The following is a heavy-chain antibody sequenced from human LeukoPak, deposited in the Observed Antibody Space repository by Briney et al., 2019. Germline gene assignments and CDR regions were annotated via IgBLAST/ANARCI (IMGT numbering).Heavy chain of an antibody. CDR1: GSRFTSYW. V-gene: IGHV5-51*01. CDR3: ARATYDSSGYYLNHFDY. J-gene: IGHJ4*02. Sequence: GGSLKISFKGSGSRFTSYWIGWVRPRPGKGLEWMGIIYTGDSDTRYSPSFQGQVTISAAKSISTAYLQWSSLKASDTAMYYCARATYDSSGYYLNHFDYWGQGTLVTVSS. CDR2: IYTGDSDT. D-gene: IGHD3-22*01.